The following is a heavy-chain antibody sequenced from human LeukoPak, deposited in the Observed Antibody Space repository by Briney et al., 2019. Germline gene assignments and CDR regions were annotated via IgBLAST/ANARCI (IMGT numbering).Heavy chain of an antibody. V-gene: IGHV1-46*03. Sequence: ASVKVSCKASGYTFTSYFMHWVRQAPGQGLEWMGIINPSGGSTSYAQEFQGRVTMTRDTSTSTVYMELSSLRSEDTAVYYCARLPYVWGSYRDAFDIWGQGTMVTVSS. CDR3: ARLPYVWGSYRDAFDI. CDR2: INPSGGST. J-gene: IGHJ3*02. CDR1: GYTFTSYF. D-gene: IGHD3-16*02.